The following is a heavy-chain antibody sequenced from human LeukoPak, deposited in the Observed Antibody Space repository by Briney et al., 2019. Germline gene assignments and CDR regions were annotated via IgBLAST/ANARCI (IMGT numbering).Heavy chain of an antibody. V-gene: IGHV1-18*01. CDR1: GYTFTYYG. J-gene: IGHJ5*02. CDR2: ISADNGNT. D-gene: IGHD6-13*01. Sequence: ASVKVSCKASGYTFTYYGISWVRQSPGQGLEWMGWISADNGNTNYAQKLQGRVTMTTDTSTSTAYMELRSLRSDDTAVYYCARSIVIAAAGTHNWFDPWGQGTLVTVSS. CDR3: ARSIVIAAAGTHNWFDP.